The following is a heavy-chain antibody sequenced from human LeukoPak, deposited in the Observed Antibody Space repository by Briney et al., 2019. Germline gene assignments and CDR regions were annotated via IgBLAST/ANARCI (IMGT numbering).Heavy chain of an antibody. CDR3: ARDGKLYCSGGSCYRDYYFDY. J-gene: IGHJ4*02. V-gene: IGHV3-11*05. CDR1: GFTFSDYY. CDR2: ISSRSSYA. D-gene: IGHD2-15*01. Sequence: GGSLRLSCAASGFTFSDYYMSWIRQAPGKGLEWVSYISSRSSYANYADSVKGRFTISRDNAKNSLYLQMNSLRAEDTAVYYCARDGKLYCSGGSCYRDYYFDYWGQGTLVTVSS.